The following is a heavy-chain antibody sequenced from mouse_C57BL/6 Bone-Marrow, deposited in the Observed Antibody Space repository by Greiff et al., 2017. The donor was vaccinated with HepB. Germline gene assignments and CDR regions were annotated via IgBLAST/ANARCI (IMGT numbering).Heavy chain of an antibody. CDR3: ARWSTTVVAPDYFDY. CDR2: IYPGGGYT. V-gene: IGHV1-63*01. Sequence: QVQLQQSGAELVRPGPSVKMSCKASGYTFTNYWIGWAKQRPGHGLEWIGDIYPGGGYTNYNEKFKGKATLTADKSSSTAYMQFSSLTSEDSAIYYCARWSTTVVAPDYFDYWGQGTTLTVSS. CDR1: GYTFTNYW. J-gene: IGHJ2*01. D-gene: IGHD1-1*01.